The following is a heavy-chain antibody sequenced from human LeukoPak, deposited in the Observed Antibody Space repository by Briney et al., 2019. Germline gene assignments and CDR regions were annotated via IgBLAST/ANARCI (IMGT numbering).Heavy chain of an antibody. J-gene: IGHJ3*02. Sequence: SVKVSCKASGGTFSSYTISWVRQAPGQGLEWMGRIIPILGIANYAQKFQGRVTITADKSTSTAYMELSSLRSGDTAVYYCARDGVGATLSDAFDIWGQGTMVTVSS. CDR1: GGTFSSYT. D-gene: IGHD1-26*01. V-gene: IGHV1-69*04. CDR3: ARDGVGATLSDAFDI. CDR2: IIPILGIA.